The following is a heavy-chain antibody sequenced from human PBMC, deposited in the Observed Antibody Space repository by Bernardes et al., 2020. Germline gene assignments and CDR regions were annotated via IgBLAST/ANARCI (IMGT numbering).Heavy chain of an antibody. D-gene: IGHD3-16*01. CDR1: GFSLSPSGVG. J-gene: IGHJ3*02. Sequence: SGDTLSKPTHTLTLTCPFSGFSLSPSGVGVGWIRQPPGKALEWLALIYWDDDKRYSPSLKSRLTITKDTSKNQVVLTMTNMDPVDTATYYCALTTPLLTLGAFDIWGQGTMVTVSS. CDR3: ALTTPLLTLGAFDI. V-gene: IGHV2-5*02. CDR2: IYWDDDK.